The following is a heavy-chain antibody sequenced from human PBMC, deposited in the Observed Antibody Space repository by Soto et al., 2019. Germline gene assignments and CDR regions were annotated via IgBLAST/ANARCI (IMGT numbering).Heavy chain of an antibody. D-gene: IGHD4-17*01. J-gene: IGHJ4*02. CDR1: GGSISSYY. V-gene: IGHV4-59*01. CDR3: ARDAGMTTVTYYFDH. Sequence: SETLSLTCTVSGGSISSYYWSWIRQPPGKGLEWIGYIYYSGSTNYNPSLKSRVTISVDTSKNQFSLKLSSVTAADTAVYYCARDAGMTTVTYYFDHWGQGTLVTVSS. CDR2: IYYSGST.